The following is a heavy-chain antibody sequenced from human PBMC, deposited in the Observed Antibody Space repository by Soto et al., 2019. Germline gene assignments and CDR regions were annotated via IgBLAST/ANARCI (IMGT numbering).Heavy chain of an antibody. CDR3: ARFLELRVSYYGMDF. V-gene: IGHV3-21*01. D-gene: IGHD1-7*01. CDR1: GFTFSSYS. J-gene: IGHJ6*02. CDR2: ISSSSSYI. Sequence: GGSLRLSCAASGFTFSSYSMNWVRQAPGKGLEWVSSISSSSSYIYYADSVKGRFTISRDNAKNSLYLQMNSLRAEDTAVYYCARFLELRVSYYGMDFWGQGTTVTVSS.